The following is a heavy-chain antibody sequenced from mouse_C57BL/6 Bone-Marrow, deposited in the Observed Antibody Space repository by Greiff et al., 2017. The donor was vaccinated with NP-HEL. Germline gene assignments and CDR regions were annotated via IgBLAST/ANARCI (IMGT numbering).Heavy chain of an antibody. D-gene: IGHD1-1*01. CDR2: ISSGSSTI. CDR3: ATVGYWYFDV. V-gene: IGHV5-17*01. Sequence: EVQLVESGGGLVKPGGSLKLSCAASGFTFSDYGMHWVRQAPEQGLEWVAYISSGSSTIYYADTVKGRFTISRDNATNTLFLQMTSLRSEDTAMYYCATVGYWYFDVWGTGTTVTVSS. J-gene: IGHJ1*03. CDR1: GFTFSDYG.